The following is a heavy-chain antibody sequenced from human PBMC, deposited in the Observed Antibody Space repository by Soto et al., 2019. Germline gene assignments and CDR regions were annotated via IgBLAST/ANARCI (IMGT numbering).Heavy chain of an antibody. CDR1: GFIFDDYA. J-gene: IGHJ6*02. CDR3: GKERSGTDYFDGLDV. V-gene: IGHV3-9*01. D-gene: IGHD1-1*01. CDR2: ISWNSGSI. Sequence: SLRLSCAASGFIFDDYAMHWVRQAPGKGLEWVSGISWNSGSIGYADSVKGRFTISRDNAKNSLFLQLKSLRTEDTALYFCGKERSGTDYFDGLDVWGQGTTVTVSS.